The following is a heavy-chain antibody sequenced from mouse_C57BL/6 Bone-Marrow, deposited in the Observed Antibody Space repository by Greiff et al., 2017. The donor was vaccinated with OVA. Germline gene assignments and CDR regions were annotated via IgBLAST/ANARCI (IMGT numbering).Heavy chain of an antibody. CDR1: GFSLSTSGMG. CDR3: ASINYDYGAAY. V-gene: IGHV8-12*01. Sequence: ESGPGILQSSQTLSLTCSFSGFSLSTSGMGVSWIRQPSGKGLEWLAHIYWDDDKRYNTSLKSRLTISKDTSRNQVFLKITSVDTADTATYYCASINYDYGAAYWGQGTLVTVSA. D-gene: IGHD2-4*01. J-gene: IGHJ3*01. CDR2: IYWDDDK.